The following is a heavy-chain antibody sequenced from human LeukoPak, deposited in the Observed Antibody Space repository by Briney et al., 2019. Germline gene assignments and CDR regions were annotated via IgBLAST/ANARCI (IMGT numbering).Heavy chain of an antibody. CDR1: GFTFSSYS. J-gene: IGHJ4*02. CDR2: IGSSSSGSTI. CDR3: AKVRTGHYFDH. V-gene: IGHV3-48*01. Sequence: GGSLRLSCEASGFTFSSYSMTWVRQAPGKGLEWISYIGSSSSGSTIYYADAVKGRFTISRDDVKNSLYLQMNSLRAEDTAVYHCAKVRTGHYFDHWGQGTLVTVSS. D-gene: IGHD3/OR15-3a*01.